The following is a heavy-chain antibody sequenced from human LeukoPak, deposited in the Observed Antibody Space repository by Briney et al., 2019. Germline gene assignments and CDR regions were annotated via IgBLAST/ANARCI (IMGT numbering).Heavy chain of an antibody. V-gene: IGHV1-69*04. CDR2: IIPILGIA. J-gene: IGHJ3*02. CDR1: GGTFSSYA. CDR3: AREVYYDILTGYSSDAFDI. Sequence: GASVKVSCKASGGTFSSYAISWVRQAPGQGLEWMGRIIPILGIANYAQKFQGRVTITADKSTSTAYMELSSLRSEDTAVYYCAREVYYDILTGYSSDAFDIWGQGTMVTVSS. D-gene: IGHD3-9*01.